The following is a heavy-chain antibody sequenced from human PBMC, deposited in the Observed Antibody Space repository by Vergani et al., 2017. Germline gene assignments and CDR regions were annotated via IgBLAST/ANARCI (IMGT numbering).Heavy chain of an antibody. CDR3: AIGGRGGRSYYGMDV. D-gene: IGHD3-10*01. Sequence: EVQLVQSGAEVKTPGASLKISCKGSGYSFTSYWIGWVRQMPGKGLEWMGIIYPGDSDTRYSPSFQGQVTISADNSISTAYLQWSSLKASDTALYYCAIGGRGGRSYYGMDVWGQGTTVTVSS. CDR1: GYSFTSYW. J-gene: IGHJ6*02. CDR2: IYPGDSDT. V-gene: IGHV5-51*03.